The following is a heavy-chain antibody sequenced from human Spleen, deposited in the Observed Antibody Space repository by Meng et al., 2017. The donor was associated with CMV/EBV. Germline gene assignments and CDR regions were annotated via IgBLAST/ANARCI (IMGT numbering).Heavy chain of an antibody. CDR1: GSFRRYY. CDR3: ARAHGGFWSGYYTVYFDY. V-gene: IGHV4-34*01. CDR2: INHSGST. Sequence: GSFRRYYWSWIRQPPGKGLEWIGEINHSGSTNYNPSLKSRVTISVDTSKNQFSLKLSSVTAADTAVYYCARAHGGFWSGYYTVYFDYWGQGTLVTVSS. J-gene: IGHJ4*02. D-gene: IGHD3-3*01.